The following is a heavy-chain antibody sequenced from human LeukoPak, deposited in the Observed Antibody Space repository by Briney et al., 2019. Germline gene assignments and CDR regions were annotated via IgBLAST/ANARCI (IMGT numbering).Heavy chain of an antibody. CDR2: IYGGGNI. J-gene: IGHJ4*02. Sequence: GGSLRLSCAASGYTVSSNYMNWVRQTPGKGLEWVSVIYGGGNIYYADSVKGRFTISRDNSKNTLYLQMNSLRAEDTAVYYCARGAGYNYPYYFDYWGQGTLVTVSS. CDR1: GYTVSSNY. CDR3: ARGAGYNYPYYFDY. V-gene: IGHV3-53*01. D-gene: IGHD5-24*01.